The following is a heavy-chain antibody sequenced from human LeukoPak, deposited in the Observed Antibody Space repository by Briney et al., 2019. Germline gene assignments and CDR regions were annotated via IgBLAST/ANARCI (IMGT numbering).Heavy chain of an antibody. Sequence: PSETPSLTCAVYGGSFSGYYWSWVRQPPGKGLEWVGEINHSGSTNYNPSLNIRVTISGDTSKNQSSLKLSSVTAAHTAVYYSARGRGRYCSGGSCHSSNWFDPGGQGTLVTVSS. J-gene: IGHJ5*02. CDR1: GGSFSGYY. D-gene: IGHD2-15*01. CDR3: ARGRGRYCSGGSCHSSNWFDP. V-gene: IGHV4-34*01. CDR2: INHSGST.